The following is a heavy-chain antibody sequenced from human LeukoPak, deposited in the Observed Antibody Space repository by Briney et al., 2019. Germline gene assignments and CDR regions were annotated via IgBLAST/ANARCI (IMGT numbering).Heavy chain of an antibody. V-gene: IGHV3-48*02. Sequence: PGGSLRLSCVVSGFTSSSYSMNWVRQAPGKGLEWISYISSSSTTIYYADSVKGRVTISRDNAKNSLYLQMNSLRDEDTAVYYCARDLYFWGQGTLVTVSS. J-gene: IGHJ4*02. CDR2: ISSSSTTI. CDR1: GFTSSSYS. D-gene: IGHD2-15*01. CDR3: ARDLYF.